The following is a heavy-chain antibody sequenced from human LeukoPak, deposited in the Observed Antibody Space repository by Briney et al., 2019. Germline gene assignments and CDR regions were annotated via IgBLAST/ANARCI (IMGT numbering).Heavy chain of an antibody. J-gene: IGHJ3*02. CDR1: GFTFSSYS. CDR2: ITSSSVI. Sequence: GGSLRLSCAASGFTFSSYSMSWVRQAPGKGLEWVSHITSSSVIHHADSVKGRFTISRDNAKSSLYLQMDSLRAEDTAVYYCATGSSSWENAFHIWGQGTMVTVSS. CDR3: ATGSSSWENAFHI. V-gene: IGHV3-48*04. D-gene: IGHD6-13*01.